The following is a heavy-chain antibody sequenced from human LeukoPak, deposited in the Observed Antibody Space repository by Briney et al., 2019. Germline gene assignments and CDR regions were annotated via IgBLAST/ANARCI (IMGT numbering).Heavy chain of an antibody. D-gene: IGHD2-15*01. J-gene: IGHJ3*01. CDR3: ARGRYSGFDL. CDR2: TYYRSKWNN. CDR1: GDSVSTNSVA. V-gene: IGHV6-1*01. Sequence: SQTLSLTCAISGDSVSTNSVAWNWIRQSPSRGLEWLGRTYYRSKWNNDCAVSVRSRIAINPDTSKNQFSLQLNSVTPDDTALYFCARGRYSGFDLWGQGTMVTVSS.